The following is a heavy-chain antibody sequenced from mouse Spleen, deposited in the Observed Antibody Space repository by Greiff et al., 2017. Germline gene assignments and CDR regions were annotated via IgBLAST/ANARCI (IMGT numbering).Heavy chain of an antibody. Sequence: QVQLQQPGAELVMPGASVKLSCKASGYTFTSYWMHWVKQRPGQGLEWIGEIDPSDSYTNYNQKFKGKATLTVDKSSSTAYMQLSSLTSEDSAVYYCARSDINTTVVEGDYWGQGTSVTVSS. V-gene: IGHV1-69*01. J-gene: IGHJ4*01. D-gene: IGHD1-1*01. CDR1: GYTFTSYW. CDR3: ARSDINTTVVEGDY. CDR2: IDPSDSYT.